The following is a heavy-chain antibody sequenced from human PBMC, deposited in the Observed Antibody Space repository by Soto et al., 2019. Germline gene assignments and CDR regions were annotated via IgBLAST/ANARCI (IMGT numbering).Heavy chain of an antibody. D-gene: IGHD3-16*01. CDR3: TSDTFGHRDN. J-gene: IGHJ4*02. Sequence: MQMVESGGGSVQPGGSLRLSCAASGFPFSHYWMHWVRQTPGKGLVWVSRINPAGTITNDADSVEGRFTISRDNADIALFLHMNSLSAEDTAIDYCTSDTFGHRDNWGQGTLVTVSS. CDR2: INPAGTIT. V-gene: IGHV3-74*01. CDR1: GFPFSHYW.